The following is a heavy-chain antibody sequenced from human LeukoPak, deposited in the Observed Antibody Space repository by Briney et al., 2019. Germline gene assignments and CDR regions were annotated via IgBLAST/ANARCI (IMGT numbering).Heavy chain of an antibody. J-gene: IGHJ4*02. Sequence: GGSLRLSCAASGFSFSTYGMHWVRQAPGKGLEWVAVISHDGNNKYYVDSVRGRFTISRDNSKNTLYLQMNSLRAEDTAVYYCARDWGNWGYGWYFDHWGQGTLVTVSS. CDR2: ISHDGNNK. CDR1: GFSFSTYG. D-gene: IGHD7-27*01. V-gene: IGHV3-30*03. CDR3: ARDWGNWGYGWYFDH.